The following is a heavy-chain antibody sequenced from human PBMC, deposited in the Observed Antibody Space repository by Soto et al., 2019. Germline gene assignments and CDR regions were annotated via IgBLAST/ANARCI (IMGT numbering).Heavy chain of an antibody. CDR2: IYYSGRA. D-gene: IGHD6-13*01. CDR1: GGSISSDTYY. Sequence: TLSLTCTVSGGSISSDTYYWSWIRQYPETGLEWIGYIYYSGRAYYNPSLKSRVTISVETSENQFSLMLNSVTAADTAVYYCASVNRVAANGGFDTWGQGTLVTVSA. CDR3: ASVNRVAANGGFDT. J-gene: IGHJ5*02. V-gene: IGHV4-31*03.